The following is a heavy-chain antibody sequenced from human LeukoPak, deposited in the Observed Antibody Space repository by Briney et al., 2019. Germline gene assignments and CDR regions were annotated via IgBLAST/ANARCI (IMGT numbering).Heavy chain of an antibody. J-gene: IGHJ1*01. CDR1: GGTFSSYA. V-gene: IGHV1-69*05. CDR3: ASGKDIVVVVAADKAAEYFRH. CDR2: IIPIFGTA. Sequence: SVKVSCKASGGTFSSYAISWVRQAPGQGLEWMGGIIPIFGTANYAQKFQGRVTITTDESTSTAYMELSSLRSEDTAVYYCASGKDIVVVVAADKAAEYFRHWGQGTLVTVSS. D-gene: IGHD2-15*01.